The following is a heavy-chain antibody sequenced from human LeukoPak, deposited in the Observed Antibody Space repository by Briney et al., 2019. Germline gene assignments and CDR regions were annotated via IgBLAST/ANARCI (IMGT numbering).Heavy chain of an antibody. CDR1: GGSISSGGYY. Sequence: SETLSLTCTVSGGSISSGGYYWSWIRQHPGKGLEWIGYIYYSGSTYYNPSLKSRVTISVDTSKNQFSLKLSSVTAADTAVYYCARLYYLTYFDYWGQGTLVTVSS. CDR3: ARLYYLTYFDY. J-gene: IGHJ4*02. V-gene: IGHV4-31*03. CDR2: IYYSGST. D-gene: IGHD2/OR15-2a*01.